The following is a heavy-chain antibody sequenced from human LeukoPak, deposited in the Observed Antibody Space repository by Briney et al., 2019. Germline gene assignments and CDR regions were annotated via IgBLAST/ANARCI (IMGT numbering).Heavy chain of an antibody. Sequence: GGSLRLSCAASGFNFINFPMTWFRQAPGKGLEWVSFIGVDGDTNYAESAKARFTISRDNSKKTLFLEMHTLRVEDTAVYYCAKWNRMANREFFDWGQGTLVVVAS. CDR3: AKWNRMANREFFD. D-gene: IGHD5-24*01. V-gene: IGHV3-23*01. CDR1: GFNFINFP. J-gene: IGHJ4*02. CDR2: FIGVDGDT.